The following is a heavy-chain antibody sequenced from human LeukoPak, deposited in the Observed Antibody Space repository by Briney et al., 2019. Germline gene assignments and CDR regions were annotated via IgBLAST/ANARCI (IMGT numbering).Heavy chain of an antibody. Sequence: SETLSLTCVVYGGSFSGYYWSWIRQPPGKGLEWIGEINHSGSTNYNPSLKSRVTISVDTSKNQFSLKLSSVTAADTAVYYCASGLDYDSSGYYSPRADHWGQGTLVTVSS. CDR3: ASGLDYDSSGYYSPRADH. D-gene: IGHD3-22*01. CDR2: INHSGST. J-gene: IGHJ5*02. V-gene: IGHV4-34*01. CDR1: GGSFSGYY.